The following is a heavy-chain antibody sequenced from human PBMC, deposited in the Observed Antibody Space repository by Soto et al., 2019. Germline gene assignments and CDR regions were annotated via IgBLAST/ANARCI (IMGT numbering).Heavy chain of an antibody. V-gene: IGHV3-21*01. D-gene: IGHD3-10*01. CDR3: ATTNGFGELSGNWFAP. J-gene: IGHJ5*02. CDR1: GFTFSSYS. CDR2: ISSSSSYI. Sequence: NPGGSLRLSCAASGFTFSSYSMNWVRQAPGRGLEWVSSISSSSSYIYYADSVKGRFTISRDNAKNSLYLQMNSLRAEDTAVYYCATTNGFGELSGNWFAPWGQGTLVTVSS.